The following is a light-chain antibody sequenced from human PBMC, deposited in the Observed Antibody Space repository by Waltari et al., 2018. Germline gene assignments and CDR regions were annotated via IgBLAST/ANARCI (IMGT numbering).Light chain of an antibody. CDR2: DAS. CDR1: QPISKY. CDR3: QQYDNLLFT. Sequence: DIQMTQSPSSLSASVGDRVTITCQASQPISKYVSWYQLKPGKAPKVLIYDASKLESGVPSRFSGDGSGTDFTFTISSLQPEDIATYFCQQYDNLLFTFGPGTRVDMK. V-gene: IGKV1-33*01. J-gene: IGKJ3*01.